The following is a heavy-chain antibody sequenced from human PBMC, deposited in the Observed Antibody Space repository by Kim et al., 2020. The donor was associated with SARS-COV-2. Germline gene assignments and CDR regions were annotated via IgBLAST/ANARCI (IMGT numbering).Heavy chain of an antibody. J-gene: IGHJ1*01. CDR2: ST. Sequence: STYYADAVKGRFTISRDNSQNTLYLRMNSLRAEDTAVYYCARSVAKYFQHWGQGTLVTVSS. V-gene: IGHV3-23*01. CDR3: ARSVAKYFQH.